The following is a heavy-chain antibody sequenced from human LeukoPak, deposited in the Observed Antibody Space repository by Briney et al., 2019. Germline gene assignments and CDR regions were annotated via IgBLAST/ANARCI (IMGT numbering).Heavy chain of an antibody. CDR1: GFTFSSYA. D-gene: IGHD5-18*01. Sequence: PGGSLRLSFSASGFTFSSYAMSWVRQAPGKGLEWVSSICSGSKYIYNSDSGKGRFTISRDNAKNSLYLQMNSLRAEDTAVYYCARALSYSYGSMDFWGQGTLVIVSS. CDR3: ARALSYSYGSMDF. V-gene: IGHV3-21*01. J-gene: IGHJ4*02. CDR2: ICSGSKYI.